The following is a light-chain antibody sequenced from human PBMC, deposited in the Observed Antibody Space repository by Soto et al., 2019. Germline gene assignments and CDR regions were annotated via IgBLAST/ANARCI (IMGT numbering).Light chain of an antibody. CDR2: DAS. CDR1: QSLSSW. Sequence: DIQMTQSPSTVSASVGDRVTITCRASQSLSSWLAWFQQKPGKAPKLLIFDASRLESGVPSRFSGSGSGTEFTLTISSLQPDDFATYYCQQYNGYPWTFGQGTKVEI. J-gene: IGKJ1*01. CDR3: QQYNGYPWT. V-gene: IGKV1-5*01.